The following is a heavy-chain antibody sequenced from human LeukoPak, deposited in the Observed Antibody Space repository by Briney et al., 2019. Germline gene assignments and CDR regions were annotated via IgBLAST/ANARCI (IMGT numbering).Heavy chain of an antibody. V-gene: IGHV1-69*05. J-gene: IGHJ4*02. CDR3: ASSLVDMIALPDY. CDR2: IIPIFGTA. CDR1: GYTFTSYY. D-gene: IGHD3-22*01. Sequence: GASVKVSCKASGYTFTSYYMHWVRQAPGQGLEWMGGIIPIFGTANYAQKFQGRVTITTDESTSTAYMELSSLRSEDTAVYYCASSLVDMIALPDYWGQGTLVTVSS.